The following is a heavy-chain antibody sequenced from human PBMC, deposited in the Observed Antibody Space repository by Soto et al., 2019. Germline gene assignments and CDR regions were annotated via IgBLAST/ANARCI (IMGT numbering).Heavy chain of an antibody. CDR3: ARDRCSGGSCYSFSHLDY. Sequence: GGSLRLSCAASGFTFSTYSMNWVRQAPGKGLEWVSSISGGSNYIYYADSVKGRFTISRDNAKNSLYLQMNSLRAEDTAVYYCARDRCSGGSCYSFSHLDYWGQGTLVTVSS. CDR2: ISGGSNYI. D-gene: IGHD2-15*01. J-gene: IGHJ4*02. V-gene: IGHV3-21*01. CDR1: GFTFSTYS.